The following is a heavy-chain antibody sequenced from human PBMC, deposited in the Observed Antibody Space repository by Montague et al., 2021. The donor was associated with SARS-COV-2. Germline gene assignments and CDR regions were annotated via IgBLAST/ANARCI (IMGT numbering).Heavy chain of an antibody. CDR3: AREGVHAFDI. CDR2: TSYRSKWSN. V-gene: IGHV6-1*01. Sequence: CAISGYSVSSVRAAWNWIRQTPSRGLEWLGRTSYRSKWSNAYAVALEIRMSITPDTSTNQFSLHLSFVTPDDTAVYYCAREGVHAFDIWGQGTPVIVSS. CDR1: GYSVSSVRAA. J-gene: IGHJ3*02.